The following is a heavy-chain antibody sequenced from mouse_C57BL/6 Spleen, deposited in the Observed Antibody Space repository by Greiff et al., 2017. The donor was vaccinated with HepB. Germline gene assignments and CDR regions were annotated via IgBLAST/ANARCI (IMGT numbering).Heavy chain of an antibody. CDR3: AREGGSGYWYFDV. CDR2: INYDGSST. Sequence: EVQVVESEGGLVQPGSSMKLSCTASGFTFSDYYMAWVRQVPEKGLEWVANINYDGSSTYYLDSLKSRFIISRDNAKNILYLQMSSLKSEDTATYYCAREGGSGYWYFDVWGTGTTVTVSS. CDR1: GFTFSDYY. J-gene: IGHJ1*03. V-gene: IGHV5-16*01. D-gene: IGHD3-2*02.